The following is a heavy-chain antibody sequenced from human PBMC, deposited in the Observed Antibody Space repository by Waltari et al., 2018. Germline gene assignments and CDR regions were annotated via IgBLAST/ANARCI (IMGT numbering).Heavy chain of an antibody. CDR3: ARDLSGSWAD. J-gene: IGHJ4*02. V-gene: IGHV3-48*04. Sequence: EVQLVESGGGLVQPGGSLRLSCAASGFTFSSYSMNWVRQAPGKGMEWVSYISSSSRTIYYADSVKGRFTISRDNAKNSLYLQMNSLRAEDTAVYYCARDLSGSWADWGQGTLVTVSS. D-gene: IGHD6-13*01. CDR2: ISSSSRTI. CDR1: GFTFSSYS.